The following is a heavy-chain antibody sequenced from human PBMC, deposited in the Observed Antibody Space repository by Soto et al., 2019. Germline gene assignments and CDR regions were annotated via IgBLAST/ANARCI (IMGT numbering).Heavy chain of an antibody. CDR1: GYTFTGYY. CDR2: INPNSGGT. J-gene: IGHJ6*02. V-gene: IGHV1-2*02. D-gene: IGHD3-3*01. CDR3: AREITIFGVVITDSIYCMDV. Sequence: ASVKVCCKASGYTFTGYYMHWVRQAPGQGLEWMGWINPNSGGTNYAQKFQGRVTMTRDTSISTAYMELSRLRSDDAAVYYCAREITIFGVVITDSIYCMDVWRQGTTFPVSS.